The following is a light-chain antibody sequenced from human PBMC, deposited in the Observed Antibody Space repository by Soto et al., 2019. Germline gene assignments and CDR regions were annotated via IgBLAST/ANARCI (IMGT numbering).Light chain of an antibody. V-gene: IGLV2-14*01. J-gene: IGLJ1*01. CDR1: SSDVGDYNY. CDR2: DVS. Sequence: QSALTQPASVSASPGQSVTISCTGTSSDVGDYNYVSWYQQHPGKAPKLMIYDVSNRPSGVSNRFSGSKSGNTASLTISGLQAEEEADYYCSSYTSSSTLYVFGTGTKVTVL. CDR3: SSYTSSSTLYV.